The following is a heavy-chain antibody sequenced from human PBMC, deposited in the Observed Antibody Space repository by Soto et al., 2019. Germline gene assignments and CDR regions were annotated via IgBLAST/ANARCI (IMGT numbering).Heavy chain of an antibody. CDR3: ARDPDSSGYYYFDY. Sequence: GGSLRLSCAASGFTFSSYAMHWVRQPPGKGLEYVANIKQDGSETYYVNSVKGRFTISRDNSKNTLYLQMGSLRAEDMAVYYCARDPDSSGYYYFDYWGQGTLVTVSS. D-gene: IGHD3-22*01. J-gene: IGHJ4*02. CDR2: IKQDGSET. V-gene: IGHV3-7*01. CDR1: GFTFSSYA.